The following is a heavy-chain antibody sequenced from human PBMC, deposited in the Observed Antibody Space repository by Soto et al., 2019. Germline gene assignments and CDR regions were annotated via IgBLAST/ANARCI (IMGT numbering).Heavy chain of an antibody. CDR3: ASSYGDYSVGY. Sequence: QVQLVQSGAEVKKPGSSVKVSCKASGGTCSSYTISRVRQAPGQGLEWMGRIIPILGIANYAQKFQGRVTITADKSTSTAYMELSSLRSEDTAVYYCASSYGDYSVGYWGQGTLVTVSS. V-gene: IGHV1-69*02. CDR1: GGTCSSYT. D-gene: IGHD4-17*01. CDR2: IIPILGIA. J-gene: IGHJ4*02.